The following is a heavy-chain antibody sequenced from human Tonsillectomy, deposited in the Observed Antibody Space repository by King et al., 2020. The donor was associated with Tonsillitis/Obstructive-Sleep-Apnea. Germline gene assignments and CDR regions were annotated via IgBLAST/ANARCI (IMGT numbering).Heavy chain of an antibody. Sequence: VQLVESGGGLVQPGGSLRLSCAASGFTFSDHYMDWVRQAPGKGLEWVGRSRNKPNSYSTEYAASVKGRFTLSRDDSKNSLYLQMNSLKIADTAVYYCVAASGVGYYYYGMDVWGQGTTVTVSS. CDR3: VAASGVGYYYYGMDV. V-gene: IGHV3-72*01. CDR1: GFTFSDHY. CDR2: SRNKPNSYST. D-gene: IGHD2-15*01. J-gene: IGHJ6*02.